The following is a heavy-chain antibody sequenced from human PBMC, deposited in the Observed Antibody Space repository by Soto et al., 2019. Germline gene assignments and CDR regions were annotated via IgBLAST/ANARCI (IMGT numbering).Heavy chain of an antibody. Sequence: QVQLVQSGAEVKKPGSSVKVSCKASGGTFSSYTISWVRQAPGQGLEWMGRIITILGIANYAQKFQGRVTITADKSTSTAYMELSSLRSEDTAVYYCATVGYWVGGFDYWGQGTLVTVSS. J-gene: IGHJ4*02. CDR1: GGTFSSYT. D-gene: IGHD2-15*01. CDR3: ATVGYWVGGFDY. CDR2: IITILGIA. V-gene: IGHV1-69*02.